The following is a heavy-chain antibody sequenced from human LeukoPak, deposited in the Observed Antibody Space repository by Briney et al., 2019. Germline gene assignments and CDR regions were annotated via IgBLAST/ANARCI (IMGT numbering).Heavy chain of an antibody. CDR1: GLTFSNYA. Sequence: HPGGSLRLSCAASGLTFSNYAMSWVRQAPGKGLEWVSAISDSGGSTYYADSVKGRFTISRDNSKNTLYLQMNSLRVEDTAVYYCAKDPRGTTVTTSDYWGQGTLVTVTS. CDR2: ISDSGGST. D-gene: IGHD4-17*01. J-gene: IGHJ4*02. CDR3: AKDPRGTTVTTSDY. V-gene: IGHV3-23*01.